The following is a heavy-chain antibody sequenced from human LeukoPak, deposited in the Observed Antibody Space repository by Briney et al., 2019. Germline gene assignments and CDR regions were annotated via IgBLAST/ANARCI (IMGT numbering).Heavy chain of an antibody. J-gene: IGHJ4*02. CDR3: ASNWAGGWFGDFDY. D-gene: IGHD3-10*01. Sequence: PGGSLRLSCAASGFTFSSCAMNWVRQAPGKGLEWVSAISGDGYRTYYADSVKGRFTISRDNSKNTLFLQIDSLRAEDTAVYYCASNWAGGWFGDFDYWGQGTLVTVSS. CDR1: GFTFSSCA. V-gene: IGHV3-23*01. CDR2: ISGDGYRT.